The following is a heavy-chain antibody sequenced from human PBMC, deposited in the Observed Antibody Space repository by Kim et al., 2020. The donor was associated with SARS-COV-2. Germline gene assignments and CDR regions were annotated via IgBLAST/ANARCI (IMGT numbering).Heavy chain of an antibody. J-gene: IGHJ3*02. V-gene: IGHV3-30*18. CDR1: GFSFSTYG. CDR3: AKEGGFTSSWPTDAFDI. D-gene: IGHD6-13*01. Sequence: GGSLRLSCAASGFSFSTYGMHWVRQAPGKGLEWVSVISYDGSNKQYADSVKGRFTISRDNSKNTLYLQMNSLRVEDTAVYYCAKEGGFTSSWPTDAFDIWGQGTMVTVSS. CDR2: ISYDGSNK.